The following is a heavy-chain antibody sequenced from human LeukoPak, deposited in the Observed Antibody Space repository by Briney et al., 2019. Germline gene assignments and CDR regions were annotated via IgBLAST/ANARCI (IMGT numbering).Heavy chain of an antibody. CDR1: GGSISSYY. CDR3: ASHSMVQGVMF. CDR2: IYYSGST. J-gene: IGHJ4*02. Sequence: SETLSLTCTVSGGSISSYYWSWIRQPPGKGLEWIGYIYYSGSTNYNPSLKSRVSISVDTSKNQFSLKLSSVTAADTAVYYCASHSMVQGVMFWGQGTLVTVSS. D-gene: IGHD3-10*01. V-gene: IGHV4-59*01.